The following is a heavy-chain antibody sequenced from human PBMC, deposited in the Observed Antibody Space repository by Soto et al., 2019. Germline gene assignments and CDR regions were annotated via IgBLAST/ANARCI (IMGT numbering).Heavy chain of an antibody. CDR1: SDSISSYY. V-gene: IGHV4-59*01. D-gene: IGHD6-13*01. CDR3: ARGTSWQLPFDY. CDR2: ISYSGST. J-gene: IGHJ4*02. Sequence: SETLSLTCTVSSDSISSYYWSWIRQPPGKRLEWIGYISYSGSTDYNPSLKSRVTISGDTSKSQFSLKVSSVTAADTAVYYCARGTSWQLPFDYWGQGTLVTVSS.